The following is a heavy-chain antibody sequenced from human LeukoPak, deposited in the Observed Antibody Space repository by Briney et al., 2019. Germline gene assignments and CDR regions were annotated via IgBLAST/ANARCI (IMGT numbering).Heavy chain of an antibody. V-gene: IGHV3-48*03. CDR3: AQLGITMIGGV. CDR2: ISSSGSTI. D-gene: IGHD3-10*02. CDR1: GFTFSSYE. J-gene: IGHJ6*04. Sequence: GGSLRLSCAASGFTFSSYEMNWVRQAPGKGLEWVSYISSSGSTIYYADSVKGRFTISRDNAKNSLYLQMNSLRAEDTAVYYCAQLGITMIGGVWGKGTTVTISS.